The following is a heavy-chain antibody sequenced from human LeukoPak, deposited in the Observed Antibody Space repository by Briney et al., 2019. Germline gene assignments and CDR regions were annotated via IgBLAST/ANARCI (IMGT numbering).Heavy chain of an antibody. J-gene: IGHJ4*02. V-gene: IGHV3-74*03. Sequence: PGGSLRLSCAASGFTFSSYWMHWVRQAPGKGLVWVSRINSDGSSITYADSVKGRFTISRDNAKNSLYLQMNSLRAEDTAVYYCARGFYEFEDSGYYFDFWGQGTLVTVSS. CDR3: ARGFYEFEDSGYYFDF. CDR1: GFTFSSYW. D-gene: IGHD3-22*01. CDR2: INSDGSSI.